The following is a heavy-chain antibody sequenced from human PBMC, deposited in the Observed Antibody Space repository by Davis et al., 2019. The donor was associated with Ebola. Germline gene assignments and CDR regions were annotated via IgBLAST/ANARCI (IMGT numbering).Heavy chain of an antibody. CDR2: IKQDGSEK. CDR3: ARDMYSSSRGYYYYGMDV. J-gene: IGHJ6*02. CDR1: GFTFSSYW. Sequence: PGGSLRLSCAASGFTFSSYWMSWVRQAPGKGPEWVANIKQDGSEKYYVDSLKGRFTISRDNSKNTLYLQMNSLRAEDTAVYYCARDMYSSSRGYYYYGMDVWGQGTTVTVSS. D-gene: IGHD6-6*01. V-gene: IGHV3-7*01.